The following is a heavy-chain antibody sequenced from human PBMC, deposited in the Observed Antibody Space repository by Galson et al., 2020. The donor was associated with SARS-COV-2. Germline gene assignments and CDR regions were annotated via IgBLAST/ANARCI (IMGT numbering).Heavy chain of an antibody. Sequence: SGTLSLTCVVSGGSISSSSYYWGWIRQPPGKGLEWIGSIYYSGSTYYNPSLKSRVTISVDTSKNQFSLKLSSVTAADTAVYYCARSERGYSYGSVDYWGQGTLVTVSS. D-gene: IGHD5-18*01. J-gene: IGHJ4*02. CDR1: GGSISSSSYY. V-gene: IGHV4-39*01. CDR2: IYYSGST. CDR3: ARSERGYSYGSVDY.